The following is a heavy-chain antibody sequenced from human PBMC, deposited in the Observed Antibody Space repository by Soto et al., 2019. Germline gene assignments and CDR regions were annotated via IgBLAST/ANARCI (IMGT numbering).Heavy chain of an antibody. D-gene: IGHD3-10*01. CDR1: GGSFSGYY. V-gene: IGHV4-34*01. J-gene: IGHJ4*02. Sequence: SETLSLTCAVYGGSFSGYYWSWIRQPPGKGLEWIGEINHSGSTNYNPSLKSRVTISVDTSKNQFSLKLSSVTAADTAVYYCARGSTYYYGSGSYLRRPFDYWGQGTLVTVSS. CDR3: ARGSTYYYGSGSYLRRPFDY. CDR2: INHSGST.